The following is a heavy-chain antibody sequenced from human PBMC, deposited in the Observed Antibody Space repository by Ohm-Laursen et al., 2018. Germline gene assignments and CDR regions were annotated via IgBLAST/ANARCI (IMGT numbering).Heavy chain of an antibody. V-gene: IGHV3-23*01. D-gene: IGHD1-1*01. CDR3: ARDIEYSFDY. J-gene: IGHJ4*02. CDR1: GFTFSSYA. Sequence: SLRLSCAASGFTFSSYAMSWVRQAPGKGLDWVSGISGGGFSTYYADSVRGRFTISRDNSKNSLYLQMNSLSAEDTAVYYCARDIEYSFDYWGQGTLVTVSS. CDR2: ISGGGFST.